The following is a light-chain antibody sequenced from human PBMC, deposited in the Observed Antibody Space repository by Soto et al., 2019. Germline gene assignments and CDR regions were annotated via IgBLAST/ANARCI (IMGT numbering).Light chain of an antibody. CDR3: QHYNSSSEA. V-gene: IGKV1-5*03. Sequence: IQMTQSPSSLSASVGDRVTITCRASQSISSELAWYQQKPGKAPKLLIYAASSLQSGVPSRFSVSGSGTEFTLTISRLQHDDFATYYCQHYNSSSEAFGQGTKVDIK. J-gene: IGKJ1*01. CDR2: AAS. CDR1: QSISSE.